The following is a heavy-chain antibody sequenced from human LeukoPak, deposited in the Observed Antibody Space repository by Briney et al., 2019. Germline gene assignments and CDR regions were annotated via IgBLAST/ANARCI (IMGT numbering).Heavy chain of an antibody. CDR1: GGSISSSSYY. CDR2: IYYSGST. CDR3: ARDASGELDY. V-gene: IGHV4-39*02. D-gene: IGHD3-16*01. Sequence: SETLSLTCTVSGGSISSSSYYWGWIRQPPGKGLEWIGSIYYSGSTYYNPSLKSRVTISVDTSKNQFSLKLSSVTAADTAVYYCARDASGELDYWGQGTLVTVSS. J-gene: IGHJ4*02.